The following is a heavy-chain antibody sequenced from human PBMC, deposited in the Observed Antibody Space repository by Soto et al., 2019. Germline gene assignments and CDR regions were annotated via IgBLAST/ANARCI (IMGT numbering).Heavy chain of an antibody. J-gene: IGHJ4*02. D-gene: IGHD6-19*01. CDR3: ARDLQQWLVPQVDY. CDR1: GFTFSSYN. Sequence: GSLRLSCAASGFTFSSYNMNWVRQAPGKGLEWVSYISSSSSTIYYADSVKGRFTISRDNAKNSLYLQMNSLRAEDTAVYYCARDLQQWLVPQVDYWGQGTLVTVSS. V-gene: IGHV3-48*01. CDR2: ISSSSSTI.